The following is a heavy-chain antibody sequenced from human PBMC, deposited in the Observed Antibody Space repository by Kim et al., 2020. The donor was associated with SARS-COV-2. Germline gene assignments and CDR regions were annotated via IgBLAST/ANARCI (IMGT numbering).Heavy chain of an antibody. V-gene: IGHV3-21*05. CDR3: VRDRAYAFDL. CDR1: GFTFSSYS. J-gene: IGHJ3*01. Sequence: GGSLRLSCAASGFTFSSYSMNWVRQAPGKGLEWVSYISGSTAFIFYTDSVKGRFTISRDNAKDSLYLQMNSLRAEDTAVYYCVRDRAYAFDLWGQGTMVSVSS. CDR2: ISGSTAFI.